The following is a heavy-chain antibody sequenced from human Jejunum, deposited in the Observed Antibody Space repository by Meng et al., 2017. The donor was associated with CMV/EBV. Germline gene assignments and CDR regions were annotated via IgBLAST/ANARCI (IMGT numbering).Heavy chain of an antibody. J-gene: IGHJ4*02. V-gene: IGHV3-23*01. CDR1: GFTFSSYA. D-gene: IGHD5-18*01. CDR3: ARGADTPVVLPPDL. Sequence: SGFTFSSYAMSWVRQAPGRGLEWVSAISGSGGDTYYADSVKGRFTISRDNSKNTVYLQMNSLKLEDTAVYYCARGADTPVVLPPDLWGQGTLVTVSS. CDR2: ISGSGGDT.